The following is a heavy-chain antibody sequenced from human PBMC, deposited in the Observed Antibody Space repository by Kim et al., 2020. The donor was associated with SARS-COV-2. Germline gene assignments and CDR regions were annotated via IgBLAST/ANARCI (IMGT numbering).Heavy chain of an antibody. CDR2: INADSGAT. Sequence: ASVKVSCKASGYTFTDYYIHWVRQAPGKGLEWMGCINADSGATHYAQKFRGRVTITTDTSINTAHMELTGLRSDDTAVFYCARDWADNSFDSWGQGTLVTVSS. D-gene: IGHD7-27*01. CDR3: ARDWADNSFDS. J-gene: IGHJ4*02. CDR1: GYTFTDYY. V-gene: IGHV1-2*02.